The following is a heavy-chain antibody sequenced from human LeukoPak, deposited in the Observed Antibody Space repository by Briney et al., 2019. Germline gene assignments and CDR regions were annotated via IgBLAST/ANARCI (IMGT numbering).Heavy chain of an antibody. D-gene: IGHD6-13*01. CDR3: VRGLAAAGLNYYYYGMDV. Sequence: ASVKVSCKASGYTFTSYDINWVRQATGQGLEWMGWMNPNSGNTGYAQKFQGRVTITADESTSTAYMELSSLRSEDTAVYYCVRGLAAAGLNYYYYGMDVWGQGTTVTVSS. V-gene: IGHV1-8*01. CDR2: MNPNSGNT. J-gene: IGHJ6*02. CDR1: GYTFTSYD.